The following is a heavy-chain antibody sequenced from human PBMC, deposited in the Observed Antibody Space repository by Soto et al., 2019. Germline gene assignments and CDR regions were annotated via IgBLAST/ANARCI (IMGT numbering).Heavy chain of an antibody. V-gene: IGHV3-15*01. CDR3: TTDLWRRAVVVGSTGYFNP. Sequence: GGSLRLSCAASGFTFSDAWMSWVRQAPGKGLDWVGRIKSKSDGGTTEYAAPVRGRFTISRDDSKNTLYLQMNSLKTEDTAVYYCTTDLWRRAVVVGSTGYFNPWGQGTPVTVSS. CDR2: IKSKSDGGTT. J-gene: IGHJ5*02. D-gene: IGHD2-15*01. CDR1: GFTFSDAW.